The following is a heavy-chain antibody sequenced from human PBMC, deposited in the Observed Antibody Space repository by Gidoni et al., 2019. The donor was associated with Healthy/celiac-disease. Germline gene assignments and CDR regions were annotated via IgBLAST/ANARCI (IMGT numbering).Heavy chain of an antibody. Sequence: EVQLVESGGGLVQPGGSLRLSCAASGFTFSSYWMHWVRQDPGKGRVWVSRINSDGSSTSYADSGKGRLTSSRDNAKNTLYLQMNSLRAEDTAVYYCAKDTSWYFDLWGRGTLVTVSS. J-gene: IGHJ2*01. CDR3: AKDTSWYFDL. V-gene: IGHV3-74*01. CDR1: GFTFSSYW. CDR2: INSDGSST.